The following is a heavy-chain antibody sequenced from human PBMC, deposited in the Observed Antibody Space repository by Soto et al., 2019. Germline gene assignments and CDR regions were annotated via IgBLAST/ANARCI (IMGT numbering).Heavy chain of an antibody. V-gene: IGHV2-5*02. CDR3: AATSGRSCPEGSAMYV. D-gene: IGHD2-15*01. CDR2: IYWDDDN. J-gene: IGHJ6*02. Sequence: QITLKESGPTLVKPTQTLTLTCTFSGFSLSTRGVGVGWIRQPPGKALEWLALIYWDDDNRYSPSLKSRLTITKDTSKVQVVLTMTNMDPVHTGTYYCAATSGRSCPEGSAMYVWGQVLTLTVSS. CDR1: GFSLSTRGVG.